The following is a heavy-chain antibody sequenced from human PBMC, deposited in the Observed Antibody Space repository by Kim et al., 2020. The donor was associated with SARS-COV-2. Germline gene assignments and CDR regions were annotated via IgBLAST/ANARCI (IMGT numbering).Heavy chain of an antibody. D-gene: IGHD3-10*01. J-gene: IGHJ5*02. CDR1: GYTFTGYY. CDR2: INPNSGGT. V-gene: IGHV1-2*02. Sequence: ASVRVSCKASGYTFTGYYMHWVRQAPGQGLEWMGWINPNSGGTNYAQKFQGRVTMTRDTSISTAYMELSRLRSDDTAVYYCARLPRTRITMVRGVIPWFDPWGQGTLVTVSS. CDR3: ARLPRTRITMVRGVIPWFDP.